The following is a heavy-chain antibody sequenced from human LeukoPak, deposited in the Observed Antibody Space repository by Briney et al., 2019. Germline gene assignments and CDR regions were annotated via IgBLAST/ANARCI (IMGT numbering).Heavy chain of an antibody. CDR3: ARDPPDEKMANAMDV. CDR2: IYATGRT. Sequence: PSETLSLSCAVSRGSISGYYWSWMRQPAGKALEWIGRIYATGRTTYNPSLKTRVTMSVDTSKNQFSLEVRSVTAADTAVYYCARDPPDEKMANAMDVWGQGTVVTVSS. J-gene: IGHJ6*02. D-gene: IGHD2-8*01. V-gene: IGHV4-4*07. CDR1: RGSISGYY.